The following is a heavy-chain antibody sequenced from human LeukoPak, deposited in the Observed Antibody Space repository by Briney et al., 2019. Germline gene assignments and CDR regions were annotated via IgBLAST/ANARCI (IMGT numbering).Heavy chain of an antibody. CDR2: IYTSGST. V-gene: IGHV4-61*02. J-gene: IGHJ6*04. CDR1: GGSISSGSYY. D-gene: IGHD5-12*01. Sequence: SETLSLTCTVSGGSISSGSYYWSWIRQPAGEGLEWIGRIYTSGSTNYNPSLKSRVTISVDTSKNQFSLKLSSVTAADTAVYYCARAYDPATGKEVWGKGTTVTVSS. CDR3: ARAYDPATGKEV.